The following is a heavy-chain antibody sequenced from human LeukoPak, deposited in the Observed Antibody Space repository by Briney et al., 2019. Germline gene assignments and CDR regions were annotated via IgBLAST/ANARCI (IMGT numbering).Heavy chain of an antibody. Sequence: GGSLRLSCTASGFTLSSSGMHWVRLPPAKGLEWVAFIQHEGTTEYADSVKDRFTISRDNSKNTIHLEMNSLRPEDTAVYYCAMDFWSTVTTEWCQGTLVTVSS. V-gene: IGHV3-30*02. CDR3: AMDFWSTVTTE. D-gene: IGHD4-17*01. CDR2: IQHEGTTE. CDR1: GFTLSSSG. J-gene: IGHJ4*02.